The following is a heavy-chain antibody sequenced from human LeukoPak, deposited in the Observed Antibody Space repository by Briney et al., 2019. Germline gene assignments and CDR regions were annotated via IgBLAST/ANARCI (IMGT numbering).Heavy chain of an antibody. J-gene: IGHJ4*02. D-gene: IGHD3-16*01. V-gene: IGHV3-74*01. Sequence: GGSLRLSCAASGFTFSSYWMHWVRQVPGKGLVWVARINPGGSSITYADSVKGRFTISRDNAKNTLYLQMNSLRAEDTAVYYWARVRIGVAFEYWGQGTLVTGSS. CDR3: ARVRIGVAFEY. CDR1: GFTFSSYW. CDR2: INPGGSSI.